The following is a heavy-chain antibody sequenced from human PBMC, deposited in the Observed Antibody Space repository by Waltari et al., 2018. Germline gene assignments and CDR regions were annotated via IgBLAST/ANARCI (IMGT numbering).Heavy chain of an antibody. CDR3: GRDPNGDYVGAFDF. J-gene: IGHJ3*01. V-gene: IGHV3-23*01. D-gene: IGHD4-17*01. Sequence: EVKLLESGGGLVQPGGSLRLSCVASGFIFSHYAMTWVRQAPGKGLAWVSSVSVSGRRTYYADSVKGRFTISRDNSKNTLYLQVDSLRAQDTAVYYCGRDPNGDYVGAFDFWGQGTMVTVSS. CDR2: VSVSGRRT. CDR1: GFIFSHYA.